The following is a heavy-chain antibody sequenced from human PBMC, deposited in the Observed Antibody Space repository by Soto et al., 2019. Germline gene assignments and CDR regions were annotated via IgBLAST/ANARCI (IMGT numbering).Heavy chain of an antibody. CDR3: AHRLGTGGPWAFDI. Sequence: QITLKESGPPLVKPTQTLTLTCTFSGFSLSTSGVGVGWIRQPPGKALEWLALIYWSDDERYSPSLKSRLTIAKDTSKNHVVLTMTNMDPVDTATYYCAHRLGTGGPWAFDIWGQGTMVTVSS. V-gene: IGHV2-5*01. CDR1: GFSLSTSGVG. J-gene: IGHJ3*02. D-gene: IGHD7-27*01. CDR2: IYWSDDE.